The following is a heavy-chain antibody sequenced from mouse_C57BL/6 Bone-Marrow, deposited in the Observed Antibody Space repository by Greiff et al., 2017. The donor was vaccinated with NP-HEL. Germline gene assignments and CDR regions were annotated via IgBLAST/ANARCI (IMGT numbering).Heavy chain of an antibody. J-gene: IGHJ3*01. CDR2: IDPNSGGT. V-gene: IGHV1-72*01. CDR1: GYTFTSYW. D-gene: IGHD2-4*01. CDR3: ARGGPMYYDYDGRAWLAY. Sequence: VQLQQPGAELVKPGASVKLSCKASGYTFTSYWMHWVKQRPGRGLEWIGRIDPNSGGTKYNEKFKSKATLTVDKPSSTTCMQLSSLTSEDSAVYACARGGPMYYDYDGRAWLAYWGQGNLVSVSA.